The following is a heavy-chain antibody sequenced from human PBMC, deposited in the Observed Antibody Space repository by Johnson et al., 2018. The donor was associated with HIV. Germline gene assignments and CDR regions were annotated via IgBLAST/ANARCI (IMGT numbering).Heavy chain of an antibody. D-gene: IGHD1-26*01. CDR3: ARGSSGSWDAFDI. J-gene: IGHJ3*02. CDR2: ISYDGTNK. Sequence: QVQLVESGGGVVQPGRSLRLSCAASGFTFSSYAMHWVRQAPGKGLEWVAVISYDGTNKYYADSVKGRFTISRENSKNTLYLHMTSLRADDTAVYYCARGSSGSWDAFDIWGQGTMVTVSS. CDR1: GFTFSSYA. V-gene: IGHV3-30-3*01.